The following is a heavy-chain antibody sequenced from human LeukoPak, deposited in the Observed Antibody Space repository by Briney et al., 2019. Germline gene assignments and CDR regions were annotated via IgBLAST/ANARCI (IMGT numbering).Heavy chain of an antibody. CDR3: AREGMVRGTYYMDV. J-gene: IGHJ6*03. Sequence: GGSLTLSCTASGFTFDDYGMRWVRQAPGKGLEWVCGIYWNGGSTGYADSVKGRFTIFSDNAKNSLYLQMNSLRAEDTALYYCAREGMVRGTYYMDVWGKGTTVTVSS. V-gene: IGHV3-20*04. CDR1: GFTFDDYG. CDR2: IYWNGGST. D-gene: IGHD3-10*01.